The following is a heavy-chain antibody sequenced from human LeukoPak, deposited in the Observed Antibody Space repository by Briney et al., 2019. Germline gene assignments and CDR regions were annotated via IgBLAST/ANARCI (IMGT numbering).Heavy chain of an antibody. CDR3: IAAVEVDY. CDR2: IRSKAYGGTT. CDR1: GFTFGDYA. V-gene: IGHV3-49*04. J-gene: IGHJ4*02. Sequence: PGRSLRLSCTASGFTFGDYAMSWVRQAPGKGLEWVGFIRSKAYGGTTEYAASVKGRFTISRDDSKSIAYLQMNSLKTEDTAVYYCIAAVEVDYWGQGTLVTVSS. D-gene: IGHD6-13*01.